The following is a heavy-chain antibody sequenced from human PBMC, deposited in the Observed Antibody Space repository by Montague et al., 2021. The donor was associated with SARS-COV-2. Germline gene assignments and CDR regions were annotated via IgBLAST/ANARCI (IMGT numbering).Heavy chain of an antibody. J-gene: IGHJ5*02. CDR1: GGSFSGYY. D-gene: IGHD3-3*01. CDR3: ARASSSWSGLDP. CDR2: INHSGNT. Sequence: SDTLSLTCAVYGGSFSGYYWTWVRQPPGKGLEWIGEINHSGNTNYKPSLESRITMSVDTSKSLVSLNLTSVTAADTAVYYCARASSSWSGLDPWGQGTLVTVSS. V-gene: IGHV4-34*01.